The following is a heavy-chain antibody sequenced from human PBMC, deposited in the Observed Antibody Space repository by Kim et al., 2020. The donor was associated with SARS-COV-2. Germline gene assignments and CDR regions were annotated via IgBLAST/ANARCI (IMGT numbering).Heavy chain of an antibody. J-gene: IGHJ4*02. D-gene: IGHD1-26*01. V-gene: IGHV3-30*01. Sequence: EDSVKGRFTISRDNSKNTLYLQMNRLRAEDTAVYYCARAQSGSYYTPFDYWGQRTLVTVSS. CDR3: ARAQSGSYYTPFDY.